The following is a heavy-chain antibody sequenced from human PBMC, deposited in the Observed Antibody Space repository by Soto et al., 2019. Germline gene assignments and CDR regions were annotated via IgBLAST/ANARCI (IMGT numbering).Heavy chain of an antibody. CDR2: IFYSGST. D-gene: IGHD3-9*01. Sequence: QVQLQESGPGLVRPSETLSLTCTVSGGSISPYYWSWVRQPPGKGLEWIAFIFYSGSTNYNPSLTSRVTISVDTSKNQFSLKLPSVTAADTAVYYCARHSSQNFDWLEYWGQGTLVTVSS. V-gene: IGHV4-59*08. J-gene: IGHJ4*02. CDR3: ARHSSQNFDWLEY. CDR1: GGSISPYY.